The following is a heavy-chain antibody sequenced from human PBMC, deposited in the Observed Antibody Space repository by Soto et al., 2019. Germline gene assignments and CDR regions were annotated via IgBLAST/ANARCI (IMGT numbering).Heavy chain of an antibody. CDR1: GYSFTSHW. CDR2: IDPSDSYT. D-gene: IGHD1-1*01. J-gene: IGHJ6*01. CDR3: ARRLSRAEAEYNAYDFYGLDG. V-gene: IGHV5-10-1*01. Sequence: GESLKISCQGSGYSFTSHWITWVCQTPGKGLEWMGRIDPSDSYTNYSPSFQGRVTISADRSISTAFLQWSSLEASHTASYYCARRLSRAEAEYNAYDFYGLDGWGRGTRVRVCS.